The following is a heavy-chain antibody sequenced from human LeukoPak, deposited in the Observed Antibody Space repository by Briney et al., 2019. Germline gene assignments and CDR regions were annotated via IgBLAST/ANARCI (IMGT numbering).Heavy chain of an antibody. CDR3: ARVGGYSGYEYFDY. CDR1: GYTFTCYY. Sequence: ASVKVSCKASGYTFTCYYMHWVRHAPGQGLEWMGWINPNSGGTNYAQKFQGRVTMTRDTSISTAYMELSRLRSDDTAVYYCARVGGYSGYEYFDYWGQGTLVTVSS. CDR2: INPNSGGT. V-gene: IGHV1-2*02. J-gene: IGHJ4*02. D-gene: IGHD5-12*01.